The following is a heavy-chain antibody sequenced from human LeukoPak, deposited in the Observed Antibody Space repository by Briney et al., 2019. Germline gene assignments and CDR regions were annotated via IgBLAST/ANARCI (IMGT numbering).Heavy chain of an antibody. V-gene: IGHV4-59*01. D-gene: IGHD5-18*01. Sequence: PSETLSLTCTVSGGSISSYYWSWIRQPPGKGLEWIGYIYYSGSTNYNPSLKSRVTISVDTSKNQFSLKLSSVTAADTAVYYCAKEASNTAIYYWGQGTLVTVSS. CDR3: AKEASNTAIYY. CDR1: GGSISSYY. CDR2: IYYSGST. J-gene: IGHJ4*02.